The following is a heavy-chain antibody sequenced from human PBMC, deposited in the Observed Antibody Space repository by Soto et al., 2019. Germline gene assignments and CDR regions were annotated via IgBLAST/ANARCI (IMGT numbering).Heavy chain of an antibody. CDR3: AIEVAGIHWYSDL. CDR2: IYESGIP. J-gene: IGHJ2*01. Sequence: QVQLQESGPGLVKPSGTLSLTCAVSGGAISSSSSNYLCWVRQPPGKGLDWIGDIYESGIPKCNPSLTSRVTMSMDKSKTQFSLKVTPVPAADRAVYFCAIEVAGIHWYSDLLGRGTLITVSS. CDR1: GGAISSSSSNY. V-gene: IGHV4-4*02. D-gene: IGHD6-13*01.